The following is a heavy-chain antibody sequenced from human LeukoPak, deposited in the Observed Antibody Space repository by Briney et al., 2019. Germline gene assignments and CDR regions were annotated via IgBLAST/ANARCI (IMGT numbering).Heavy chain of an antibody. J-gene: IGHJ4*02. CDR2: IKQDASEK. V-gene: IGHV3-7*01. Sequence: GGSLRLSCAASGFTFSSYWMTWVRQAPGKGLEWVANIKQDASEKFYVGSVKGRFTISRDNAKNSLYLQMNSLRAEDTAVYYCARDLSWSLSGYDYWGQGTLVTVSS. CDR3: ARDLSWSLSGYDY. D-gene: IGHD3-3*01. CDR1: GFTFSSYW.